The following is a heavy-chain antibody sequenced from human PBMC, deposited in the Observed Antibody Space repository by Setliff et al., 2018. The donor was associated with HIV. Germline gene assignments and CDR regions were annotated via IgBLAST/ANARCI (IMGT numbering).Heavy chain of an antibody. Sequence: GESLKLSCKGSGYSFTNYWIGWVRQMPGKGLEWMGIIYPGDSDTRYSPSFQGQVTISVDKSISTAYLQWSGLKASDTAMYYCERLGYSGSYLGAFDIWGQGTMVTVSS. CDR1: GYSFTNYW. D-gene: IGHD1-26*01. CDR2: IYPGDSDT. V-gene: IGHV5-51*01. CDR3: ERLGYSGSYLGAFDI. J-gene: IGHJ3*02.